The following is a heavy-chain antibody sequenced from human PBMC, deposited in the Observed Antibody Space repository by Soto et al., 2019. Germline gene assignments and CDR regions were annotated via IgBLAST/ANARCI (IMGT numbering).Heavy chain of an antibody. CDR3: ASYYGDYGVNFDY. D-gene: IGHD4-17*01. Sequence: QLQLQESGPGLVKPSETLSLTCTVSGGSISSSSYYWGWIRQPPGKGLEWIGSIYYSGSPYYNPSLKSRVTISVDTSKNQFSLKLSSVTAADTAVYYCASYYGDYGVNFDYWGQGTLVTVSS. CDR2: IYYSGSP. J-gene: IGHJ4*02. CDR1: GGSISSSSYY. V-gene: IGHV4-39*01.